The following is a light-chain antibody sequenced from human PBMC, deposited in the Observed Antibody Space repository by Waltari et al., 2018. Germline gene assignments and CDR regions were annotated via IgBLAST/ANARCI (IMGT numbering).Light chain of an antibody. CDR3: QQYYSYSRT. V-gene: IGKV1-5*03. Sequence: LQLPQSPSTLSASVGHRVSSTCRASQSIGTWLAWHQQKPGKAPKLLIYKASSLESGVPSRFSGSGSGTEFTLTISSLQPDDFATFYCQQYYSYSRTFGQGTKVEIK. CDR1: QSIGTW. CDR2: KAS. J-gene: IGKJ1*01.